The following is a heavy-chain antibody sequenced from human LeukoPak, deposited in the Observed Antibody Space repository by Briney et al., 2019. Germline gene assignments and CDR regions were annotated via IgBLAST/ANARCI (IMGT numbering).Heavy chain of an antibody. CDR2: IYYSGST. D-gene: IGHD3-22*01. V-gene: IGHV4-61*08. CDR3: ARDRGSGYRFDY. Sequence: PSETLSLTCAVSGGSISSGGYSWSWIRQPPGKGLEWIGYIYYSGSTNYNPSLKSRVTISVDTSKNQFSLKLSSVTAADTAVYYCARDRGSGYRFDYWGQGTLVTVSS. CDR1: GGSISSGGYS. J-gene: IGHJ4*02.